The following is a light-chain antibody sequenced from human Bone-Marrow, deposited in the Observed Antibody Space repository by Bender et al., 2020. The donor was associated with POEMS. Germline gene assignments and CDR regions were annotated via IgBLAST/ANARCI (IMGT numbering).Light chain of an antibody. CDR3: QSYDSDNRAI. Sequence: FVLTQPHSVSDSPGKTVTITCTRSSGFIGVGYVQGYQQRPGNSPTTVIYKHDQRPAGVPHRFSGSIDSSSNSAALTISGLETEDEADYYCQSYDSDNRAIFGGGTTLTVL. CDR1: SGFIGVGY. J-gene: IGLJ2*01. CDR2: KHD. V-gene: IGLV6-57*01.